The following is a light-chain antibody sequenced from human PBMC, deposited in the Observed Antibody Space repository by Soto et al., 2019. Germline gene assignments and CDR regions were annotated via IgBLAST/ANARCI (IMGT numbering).Light chain of an antibody. V-gene: IGKV3-20*01. J-gene: IGKJ4*01. Sequence: EIVLTQSPGTLSLSPGERDTLSCRASQTVRNSYLAWYQQKPGQAPRLLIYGASSRATDIPDRFSGSESGTDFTLTISRLEPEDFAVYYCQQYNSWPLTFGGGTKVDIK. CDR1: QTVRNSY. CDR2: GAS. CDR3: QQYNSWPLT.